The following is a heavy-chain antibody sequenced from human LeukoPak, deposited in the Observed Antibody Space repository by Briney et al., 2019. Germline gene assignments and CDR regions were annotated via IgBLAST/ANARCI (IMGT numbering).Heavy chain of an antibody. V-gene: IGHV3-53*01. J-gene: IGHJ4*02. CDR3: AKGSYYTYYFDY. CDR1: GFTVSSNY. CDR2: IYSGGST. D-gene: IGHD3-3*01. Sequence: GGSLRLSCAASGFTVSSNYMSWVRQAPGKGLEWVSVIYSGGSTYYADSVKGRFTISRDNSKNTLYLQMNSLRAEDTAVYYCAKGSYYTYYFDYWGQGTLVTVSS.